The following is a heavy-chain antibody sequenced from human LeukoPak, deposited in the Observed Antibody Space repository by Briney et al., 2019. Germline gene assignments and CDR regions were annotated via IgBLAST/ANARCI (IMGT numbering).Heavy chain of an antibody. CDR1: GGSIRSYY. CDR2: IDTSGSITTSGSTNYNSGST. CDR3: ARVSSSWYQDWYFDL. J-gene: IGHJ2*01. D-gene: IGHD6-13*01. V-gene: IGHV4-4*07. Sequence: SETLSLTCTVSGGSIRSYYWSWIRQPAGKGLEWLGRIDTSGSITTSGSTNYNSGSTNYNPFLKSRVTMSGDTSKNQFSLKLTSVTAADTAVYYCARVSSSWYQDWYFDLWGRGTLVTVSS.